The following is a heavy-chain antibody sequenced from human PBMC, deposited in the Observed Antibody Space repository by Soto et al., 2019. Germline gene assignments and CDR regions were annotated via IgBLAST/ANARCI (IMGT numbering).Heavy chain of an antibody. D-gene: IGHD5-12*01. Sequence: EVQLVESGGGLVKPGGSLSLSCAASGFTFSSYSMNWVRQAPGKGLEWVSSISSSSSYIYYADSVKGRFTISRDNAKNSLYLQMSSLRAEDTAVYYCARKYSGYDLAYFDYWGQGTLVTVSS. CDR2: ISSSSSYI. J-gene: IGHJ4*02. CDR1: GFTFSSYS. CDR3: ARKYSGYDLAYFDY. V-gene: IGHV3-21*01.